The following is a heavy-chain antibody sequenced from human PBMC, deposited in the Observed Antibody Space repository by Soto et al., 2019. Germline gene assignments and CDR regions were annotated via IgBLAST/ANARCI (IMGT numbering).Heavy chain of an antibody. CDR1: GGSISSGGYY. J-gene: IGHJ4*02. D-gene: IGHD3-3*02. CDR2: IYYSGST. V-gene: IGHV4-31*03. Sequence: QVQLQESGPGLVKPSQTLSLTCTVSGGSISSGGYYWNWIRQHPGKGLEWIGNIYYSGSTYYNPSLKSRVTYSRDTSKNQFSLKLRAVTAADAAVYYCEREPLAWGQGALVTVSS. CDR3: EREPLA.